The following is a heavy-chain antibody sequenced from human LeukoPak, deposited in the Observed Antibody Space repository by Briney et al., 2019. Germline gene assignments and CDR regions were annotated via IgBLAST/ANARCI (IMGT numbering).Heavy chain of an antibody. CDR2: FDPEDGET. D-gene: IGHD2-2*01. CDR3: ATALGYCSSTSCYSPNALDY. CDR1: GYTLTELS. J-gene: IGHJ4*02. V-gene: IGHV1-24*01. Sequence: ASVKVSCKVSGYTLTELSMHWVRQAPGKGLEWMGGFDPEDGETIYAQKFQGRVTTTEDTSTDTAYMELSSLRSEDTAVYYCATALGYCSSTSCYSPNALDYWGQGTLVTVSS.